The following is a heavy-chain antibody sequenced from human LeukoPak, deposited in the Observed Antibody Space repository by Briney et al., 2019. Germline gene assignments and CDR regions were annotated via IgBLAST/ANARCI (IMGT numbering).Heavy chain of an antibody. CDR1: GASINSGSYY. CDR2: IFTSGST. Sequence: PSETLSLTCAVSGASINSGSYYWGWIRQPAGKGLEWLGRIFTSGSTNYNPSLKSRVTISVDRSKNQFSLKLSSVTAADTAVYYCASQLGYFDFWGQGTLVTVSS. V-gene: IGHV4-61*02. J-gene: IGHJ4*02. CDR3: ASQLGYFDF. D-gene: IGHD6-6*01.